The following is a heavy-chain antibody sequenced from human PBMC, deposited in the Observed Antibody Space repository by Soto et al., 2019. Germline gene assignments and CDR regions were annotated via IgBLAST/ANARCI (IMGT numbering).Heavy chain of an antibody. D-gene: IGHD3-10*01. CDR1: GYTFTGYY. V-gene: IGHV1-2*04. Sequence: GASVKVSCKASGYTFTGYYMHWVRQAPGQGLEWMGWINPNSGGTNYAQKFQGWVTMTRDTSISTAYMELSRLRSDDTAVFYCARTFETRGGYHDVFDIWGQGTMVTVSS. CDR2: INPNSGGT. CDR3: ARTFETRGGYHDVFDI. J-gene: IGHJ3*02.